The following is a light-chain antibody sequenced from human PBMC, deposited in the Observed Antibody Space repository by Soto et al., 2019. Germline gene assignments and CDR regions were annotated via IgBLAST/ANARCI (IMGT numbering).Light chain of an antibody. Sequence: QSVLTQPASVSGSPGQSITITCTGSASNIGGYNLVSWYQHHAGKAPKVIIYEGVKRPSGVSNRFSGFKSGTTASLTISGFQAEDEADYYCCSYVGATTYVFGSGTKVTVL. V-gene: IGLV2-23*01. CDR1: ASNIGGYNL. J-gene: IGLJ1*01. CDR3: CSYVGATTYV. CDR2: EGV.